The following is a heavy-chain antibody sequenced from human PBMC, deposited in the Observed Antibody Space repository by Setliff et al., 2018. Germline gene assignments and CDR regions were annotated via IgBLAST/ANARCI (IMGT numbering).Heavy chain of an antibody. CDR1: DFSINSGYY. J-gene: IGHJ4*02. V-gene: IGHV4-38-2*01. Sequence: LSPTCSVSDFSINSGYYWGWIRQSPGEGLEWIGSIYRNGNTYYNPSLKSRVTISVDTSKNQLSLKLNSVTAADTAVYYCARQIDYGDFQYFDYWGQGTLVTVSS. CDR3: ARQIDYGDFQYFDY. D-gene: IGHD4-17*01. CDR2: IYRNGNT.